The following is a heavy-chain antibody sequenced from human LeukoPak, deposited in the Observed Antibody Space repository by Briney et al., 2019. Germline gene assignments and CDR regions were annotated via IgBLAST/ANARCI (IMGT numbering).Heavy chain of an antibody. CDR3: ASALPADHFDY. V-gene: IGHV3-7*01. CDR1: GFTFSSYS. Sequence: PGGSLRLSCAASGFTFSSYSMNWVRQAPGKGLEWVANIKYYGSEKYYADSVRGRFTISRDNAKNSLYLQMNSLRAEDTAVYYCASALPADHFDYWGQGTLVTVSS. CDR2: IKYYGSEK. J-gene: IGHJ4*02.